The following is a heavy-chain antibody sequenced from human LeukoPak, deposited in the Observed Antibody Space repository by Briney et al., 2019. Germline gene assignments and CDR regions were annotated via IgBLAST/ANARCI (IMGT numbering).Heavy chain of an antibody. CDR1: GGSISSGSYY. CDR3: ARDKEGDGYNTNRGAFDI. CDR2: IYTSGST. J-gene: IGHJ3*02. V-gene: IGHV4-61*02. D-gene: IGHD5-24*01. Sequence: PSETLSLTCTVSGGSISSGSYYWSWIRQPAGKGLEWIGRIYTSGSTNYNPSLKGRVTISVDTSKNQFSLKLSSVTAADTAVYYCARDKEGDGYNTNRGAFDIWGQGTMVTVSS.